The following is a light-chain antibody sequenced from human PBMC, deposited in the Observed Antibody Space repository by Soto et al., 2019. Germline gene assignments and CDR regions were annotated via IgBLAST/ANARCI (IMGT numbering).Light chain of an antibody. CDR3: SAYTTSSTRV. V-gene: IGLV2-14*01. Sequence: LTQPASVSGSPGQSIAISCTGSSSDIGIYKYVSWYQQHPGKVPKLIIYEVTNRPSGVSNRFSGSKSGNTASLTISGLQAEDEADYYCSAYTTSSTRVFGPGSKVT. CDR2: EVT. CDR1: SSDIGIYKY. J-gene: IGLJ1*01.